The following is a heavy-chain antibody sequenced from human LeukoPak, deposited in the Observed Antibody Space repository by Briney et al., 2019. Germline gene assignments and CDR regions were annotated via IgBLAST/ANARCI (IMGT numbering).Heavy chain of an antibody. Sequence: ESLKISCKGSGYSFTSYWIGWVRQMPGKGLEWMGIIYPGDSDTRYSPSFQGQATISADKSISTAYLQWSSLKASDTAMYYCARQAGYDSSGYYPYWFDYWGQGTLVTVSS. V-gene: IGHV5-51*01. CDR3: ARQAGYDSSGYYPYWFDY. J-gene: IGHJ4*02. CDR2: IYPGDSDT. D-gene: IGHD3-22*01. CDR1: GYSFTSYW.